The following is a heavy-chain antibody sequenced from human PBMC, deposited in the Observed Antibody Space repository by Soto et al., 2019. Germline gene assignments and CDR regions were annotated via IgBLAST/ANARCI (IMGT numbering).Heavy chain of an antibody. CDR3: AHLNDYGDYGEDWFDP. Sequence: QITLKESGPTLVKPTQTLTLTCTFSGFSLSTSGVGVGWIRQPPGKALEWLALIYWNDDKRYSPSLKSRLTITKDTSTNQVVLTMTNMDPVDTATYYCAHLNDYGDYGEDWFDPWGQGTLVTVSS. CDR2: IYWNDDK. J-gene: IGHJ5*02. D-gene: IGHD4-17*01. CDR1: GFSLSTSGVG. V-gene: IGHV2-5*01.